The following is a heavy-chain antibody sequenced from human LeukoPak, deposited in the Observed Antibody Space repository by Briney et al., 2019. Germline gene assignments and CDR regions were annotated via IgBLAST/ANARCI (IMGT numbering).Heavy chain of an antibody. CDR2: INPNSGGT. Sequence: ASVKVSCKASGYTFTGYYMHWVRQAPGQGLEWMGWINPNSGGTNYAQKFQGRVTMTRDTSISTAYMELSRLRSDDTAVYYCARAPIVVVVAATPFDYWGQGTLVTVSS. J-gene: IGHJ4*02. CDR3: ARAPIVVVVAATPFDY. V-gene: IGHV1-2*02. CDR1: GYTFTGYY. D-gene: IGHD2-15*01.